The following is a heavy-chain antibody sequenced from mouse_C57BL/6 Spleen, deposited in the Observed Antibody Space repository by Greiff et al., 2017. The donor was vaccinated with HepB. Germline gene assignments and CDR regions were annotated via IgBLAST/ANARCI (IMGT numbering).Heavy chain of an antibody. CDR2: ISYDGSN. J-gene: IGHJ3*01. CDR1: GYSITSGYY. V-gene: IGHV3-6*01. D-gene: IGHD4-1*01. CDR3: ARADWDAWFAY. Sequence: EVKLVESGPGLVKPSQSLSLTCSVTGYSITSGYYWNWIRQFPGNKLEWMGYISYDGSNKYNPSLKNRISITRDTSKNQFFLKLNSVTTEDTATYYCARADWDAWFAYWGQGTLVTVSA.